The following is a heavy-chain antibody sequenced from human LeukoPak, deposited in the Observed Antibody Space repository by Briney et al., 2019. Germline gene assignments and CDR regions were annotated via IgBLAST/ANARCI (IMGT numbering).Heavy chain of an antibody. D-gene: IGHD6-19*01. CDR3: AGVIAVAGTWWFDP. V-gene: IGHV4-34*01. CDR1: GGSFSGYY. CDR2: INHSGST. Sequence: KPSETLSLTCAVYGGSFSGYYWSWIRQPPGKGLEWIGEINHSGSTNYNPSLKSRVTISVDTSKNQFCLKLSSVTAADTAVYYCAGVIAVAGTWWFDPWGQGTLVTVSS. J-gene: IGHJ5*02.